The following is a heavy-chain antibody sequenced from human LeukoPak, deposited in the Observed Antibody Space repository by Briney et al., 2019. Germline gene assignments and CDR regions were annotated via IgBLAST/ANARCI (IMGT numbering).Heavy chain of an antibody. V-gene: IGHV3-64D*06. J-gene: IGHJ4*02. CDR3: VKDGLAFCGGDCYSYFDY. Sequence: GGSLRLSCSASGITFSVYAIHWVRQAPGKGLEYVSTIISNGGSTYYADSVKGRFTISRDNSKNTVSLQMSSLRAEDTALYYCVKDGLAFCGGDCYSYFDYWGQGTLVTVSS. D-gene: IGHD2-21*02. CDR2: IISNGGST. CDR1: GITFSVYA.